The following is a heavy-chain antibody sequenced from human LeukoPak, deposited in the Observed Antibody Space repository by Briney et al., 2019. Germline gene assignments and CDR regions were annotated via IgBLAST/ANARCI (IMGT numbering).Heavy chain of an antibody. V-gene: IGHV4-38-2*02. CDR1: GYTISSVYY. CDR2: IYHSGST. D-gene: IGHD3-22*01. Sequence: SETLSLTCTVSGYTISSVYYWGGSPRPPEKGLEWSGSIYHSGSTYYNPSLKSRVTISVDTSKNQFSLKMSSVTAADTAVYYCARRVVVITLDPYFDYWGQGTLVTVSS. J-gene: IGHJ4*02. CDR3: ARRVVVITLDPYFDY.